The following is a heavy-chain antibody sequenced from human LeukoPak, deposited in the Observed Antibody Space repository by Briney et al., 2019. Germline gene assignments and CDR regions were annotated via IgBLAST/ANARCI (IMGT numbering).Heavy chain of an antibody. V-gene: IGHV4-39*07. CDR2: IYFSGST. J-gene: IGHJ5*02. Sequence: PSETLSLTCTVSGYSISNTNYYWGWIRQPPGKGLEWIGSIYFSGSTSYNPSLKSRVTMSLDTSKNQFSLKLTSVTAADMAVYYCAKKGSFVSWHSPWGQGTLVTVSS. CDR1: GYSISNTNYY. CDR3: AKKGSFVSWHSP. D-gene: IGHD3-10*01.